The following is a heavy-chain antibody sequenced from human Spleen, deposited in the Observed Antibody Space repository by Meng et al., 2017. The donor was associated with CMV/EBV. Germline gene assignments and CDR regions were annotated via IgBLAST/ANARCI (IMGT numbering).Heavy chain of an antibody. J-gene: IGHJ4*02. D-gene: IGHD5-18*01. CDR2: ISSSGTYV. Sequence: ETLSLTCAASGFTFSPYAMNWVRQAPGKGLEWVSSISSSGTYVHYADSVKGRFTISRDNAKNSLYLQMNSLRAEDTAVYYCASQVYSSRDYWGQGTLVTVSS. V-gene: IGHV3-21*01. CDR3: ASQVYSSRDY. CDR1: GFTFSPYA.